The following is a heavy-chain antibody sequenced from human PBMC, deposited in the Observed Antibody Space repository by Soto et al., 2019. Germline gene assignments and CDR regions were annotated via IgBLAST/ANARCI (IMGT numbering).Heavy chain of an antibody. CDR1: GFTFSDYY. CDR3: ARTRIDIVAPKKTTEFDY. D-gene: IGHD5-12*01. V-gene: IGHV3-11*03. Sequence: GGSLRLSCAASGFTFSDYYMSWIRQAPWKGLEWVSYITSSSSTNYADSVKGRFTISRDNAKNSLYLQMNSLRAEDTAVYYCARTRIDIVAPKKTTEFDYWGQGTLVTVSS. J-gene: IGHJ4*02. CDR2: ITSSSST.